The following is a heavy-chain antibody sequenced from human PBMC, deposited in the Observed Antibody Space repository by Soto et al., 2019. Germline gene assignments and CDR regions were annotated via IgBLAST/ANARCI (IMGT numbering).Heavy chain of an antibody. CDR2: VSNDGRNT. J-gene: IGHJ4*02. Sequence: VQLVESGGGVVQPGRSLRLSCAASGFTFSDYAMHWVRQAPGKGLEWVAVVSNDGRNTHYADFVKGRFTISRDSSKYTVSLEMTSLRAEDTAVYYCAKGMRQWLVTYDFNYWGQGALVTVSS. D-gene: IGHD6-19*01. V-gene: IGHV3-30*18. CDR3: AKGMRQWLVTYDFNY. CDR1: GFTFSDYA.